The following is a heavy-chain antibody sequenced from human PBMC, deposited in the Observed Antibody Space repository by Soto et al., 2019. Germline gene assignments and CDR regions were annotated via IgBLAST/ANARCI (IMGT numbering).Heavy chain of an antibody. CDR3: ARDLLYDYGDPTLAYYMDV. V-gene: IGHV3-66*01. Sequence: GGSLRLSCAASGFTVSSNYMSWVRQAPGKGLEWVSVIYSGGSTYYADSVKGRFTISRDNSKNTLYLQMNSLRAEDTAVYYCARDLLYDYGDPTLAYYMDVWGKGTTVTVSS. CDR2: IYSGGST. CDR1: GFTVSSNY. J-gene: IGHJ6*03. D-gene: IGHD4-17*01.